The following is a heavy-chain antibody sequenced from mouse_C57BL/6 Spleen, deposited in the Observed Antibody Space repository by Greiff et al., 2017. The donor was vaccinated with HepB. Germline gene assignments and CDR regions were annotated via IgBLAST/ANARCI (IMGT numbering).Heavy chain of an antibody. J-gene: IGHJ3*01. CDR1: GFTFSSYA. D-gene: IGHD4-1*01. Sequence: VQGVESGEGLVKPGGSLKLSCAASGFTFSSYAMSWVRQTPEKRLEWVAYISSGGDYIYYADTVKGRFTISRDNARNTLYLQMSSLKSEDTAMYYCTRERANWDRGWFAYWGQGTLVTVSA. V-gene: IGHV5-9-1*02. CDR2: ISSGGDYI. CDR3: TRERANWDRGWFAY.